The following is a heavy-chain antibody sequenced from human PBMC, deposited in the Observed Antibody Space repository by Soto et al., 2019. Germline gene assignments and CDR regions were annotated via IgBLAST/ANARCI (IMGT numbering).Heavy chain of an antibody. Sequence: SETLSLTCTVSGGSISSYYWSWIRQPPGKGLEWIGYIYYSGSTNYNPSLKSRVTISVDTSKNQFSLKLSSVTAADTAVYYCASAGAGIAVAGTGDDAFDIWGQGTMVTVSS. V-gene: IGHV4-59*01. D-gene: IGHD6-19*01. CDR3: ASAGAGIAVAGTGDDAFDI. CDR2: IYYSGST. J-gene: IGHJ3*02. CDR1: GGSISSYY.